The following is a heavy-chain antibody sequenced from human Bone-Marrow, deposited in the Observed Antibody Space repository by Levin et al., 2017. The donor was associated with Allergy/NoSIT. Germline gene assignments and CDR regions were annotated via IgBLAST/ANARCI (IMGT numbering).Heavy chain of an antibody. J-gene: IGHJ4*02. CDR2: IYWDDNK. V-gene: IGHV2-5*08. CDR3: AHKHFSSSSPYFDY. Sequence: PSETLSLTCTVSGASIGSGDFYWTWIRQPPGKALEWLALIYWDDNKRYSPSLQSRLTVTKDTSKNQVVLTVTNVDPVDTATYFCAHKHFSSSSPYFDYWGQGTLVTVSS. CDR1: GASIGSGDFY. D-gene: IGHD6-6*01.